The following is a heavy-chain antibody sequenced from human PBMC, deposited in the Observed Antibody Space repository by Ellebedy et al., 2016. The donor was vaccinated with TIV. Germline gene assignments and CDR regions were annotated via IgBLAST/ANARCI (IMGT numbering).Heavy chain of an antibody. D-gene: IGHD5-24*01. Sequence: MPSETLSLTSTVSGGSLSSYYWSWIRQPAGKGLEWIGRIYTSGSTNYNPSLKSRVTMSVDTSKNQFSLRLRSVTAADTAVYYCARDFTPYKEMARKIREYYYFGMDVWGPGTMVTVSS. CDR2: IYTSGST. CDR3: ARDFTPYKEMARKIREYYYFGMDV. CDR1: GGSLSSYY. J-gene: IGHJ6*02. V-gene: IGHV4-4*07.